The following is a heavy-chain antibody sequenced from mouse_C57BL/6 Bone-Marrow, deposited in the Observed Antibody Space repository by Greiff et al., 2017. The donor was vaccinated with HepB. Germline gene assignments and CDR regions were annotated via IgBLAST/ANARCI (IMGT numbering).Heavy chain of an antibody. CDR1: GYTFTSYW. CDR2: IHPNSGST. Sequence: QVHVKQPGAELVKPGASVKLSCKASGYTFTSYWMHWVKQRPGQGLEWIGMIHPNSGSTNYNEKFKSKATLTVDKSSSTAYMQLSSLTSEDSAVYYCAREIHWVPPMDYWGQGTSVTVSS. CDR3: AREIHWVPPMDY. V-gene: IGHV1-64*01. J-gene: IGHJ4*01. D-gene: IGHD4-1*01.